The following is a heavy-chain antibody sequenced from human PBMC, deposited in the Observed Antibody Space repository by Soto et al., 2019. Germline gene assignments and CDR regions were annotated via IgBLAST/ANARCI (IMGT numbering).Heavy chain of an antibody. D-gene: IGHD3-9*01. CDR3: AKDAPTMRDFDPLDY. Sequence: GGSLRLSCTASGFTFSNYAMSWVRQAPGKGLEWVSTFSSGGGGTYYADSVKGRFTISRDNSKNTLSLQMNSLRAEDTAVYYCAKDAPTMRDFDPLDYWGQGTLVTVSS. CDR2: FSSGGGGT. CDR1: GFTFSNYA. J-gene: IGHJ4*02. V-gene: IGHV3-23*01.